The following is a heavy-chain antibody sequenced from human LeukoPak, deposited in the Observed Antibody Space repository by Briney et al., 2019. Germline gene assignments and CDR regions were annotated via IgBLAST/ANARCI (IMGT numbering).Heavy chain of an antibody. CDR2: ISGSGGST. V-gene: IGHV3-23*01. D-gene: IGHD3-10*01. Sequence: GGSLRLSCAASGFIFSSYAMSWVRQAPGKGLEWVSTISGSGGSTYYADSVKGRFTISRDNPKNSLYLQMNSLRAEDTAVYYCARTSGDYWGQGTLVTVSS. J-gene: IGHJ4*02. CDR3: ARTSGDY. CDR1: GFIFSSYA.